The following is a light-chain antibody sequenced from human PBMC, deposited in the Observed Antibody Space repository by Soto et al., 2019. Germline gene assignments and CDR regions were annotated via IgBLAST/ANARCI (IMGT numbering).Light chain of an antibody. CDR3: QQYNNWPLT. CDR1: QSFSIN. Sequence: EIVMTQSPATLSVSPGERATLSCRASQSFSINLAWYQQKPGQAPRLLIYGSSTRATGIPARFSGSGSGTEFTLTISSLQSEDIAVYYCQQYNNWPLTFGGGTKVEIK. J-gene: IGKJ4*01. CDR2: GSS. V-gene: IGKV3-15*01.